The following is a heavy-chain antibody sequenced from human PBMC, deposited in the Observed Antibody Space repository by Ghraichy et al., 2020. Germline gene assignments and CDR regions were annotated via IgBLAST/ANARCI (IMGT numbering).Heavy chain of an antibody. CDR1: GYTLTVYF. CDR2: INPDNGDT. J-gene: IGHJ5*02. Sequence: ASVKVSCKASGYTLTVYFIHWVRQAPGQGLEWMGRINPDNGDTLYAPKFQCRVTMTRDTSINTAYMELSSLKSDDTAVYFCARDRRIWAPRTHWLDPWGQGTLVTVSS. D-gene: IGHD6-6*01. V-gene: IGHV1-2*06. CDR3: ARDRRIWAPRTHWLDP.